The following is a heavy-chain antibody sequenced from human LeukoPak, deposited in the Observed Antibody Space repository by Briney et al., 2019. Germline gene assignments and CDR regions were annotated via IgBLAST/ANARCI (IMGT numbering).Heavy chain of an antibody. CDR3: AMVDYYYGMDV. CDR2: MNPNSGNT. CDR1: GYTFTSYD. V-gene: IGHV1-8*01. J-gene: IGHJ6*02. Sequence: APVKVSCKASGYTFTSYDINWVRQATGQGLEWMGWMNPNSGNTGYAQKFQGRVTMTRNTSISTAHMELSSLGSEDTAVYYCAMVDYYYGMDVWGQGTTVTVSS.